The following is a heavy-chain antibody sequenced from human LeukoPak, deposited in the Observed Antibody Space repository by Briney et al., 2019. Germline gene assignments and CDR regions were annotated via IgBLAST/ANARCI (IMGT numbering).Heavy chain of an antibody. Sequence: PGGSPRLSCAASGFTFSSYAMSWVRQAPGKGLEWVSAISGSGGSTYYADSVKGRFTISRDNSKNTLYLQMNSLRAEDTAVYYCAKGHPGIVVVITFLDYWGQGTLVTVSS. D-gene: IGHD3-22*01. J-gene: IGHJ4*02. CDR1: GFTFSSYA. V-gene: IGHV3-23*01. CDR3: AKGHPGIVVVITFLDY. CDR2: ISGSGGST.